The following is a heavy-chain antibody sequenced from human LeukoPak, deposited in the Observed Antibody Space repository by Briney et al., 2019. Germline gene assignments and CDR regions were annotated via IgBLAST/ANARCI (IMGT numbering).Heavy chain of an antibody. Sequence: GASVKVSCKASGYTFTSYGISWVRQAPGQGLEWMGWISAYNGNTNYAQKLQGRVTITRDTSASTAYMELSSLRSEDTAVYYCARDLGVMPPYYFDYWGQGTLVTVSS. CDR2: ISAYNGNT. CDR3: ARDLGVMPPYYFDY. V-gene: IGHV1-18*01. CDR1: GYTFTSYG. D-gene: IGHD3-16*01. J-gene: IGHJ4*02.